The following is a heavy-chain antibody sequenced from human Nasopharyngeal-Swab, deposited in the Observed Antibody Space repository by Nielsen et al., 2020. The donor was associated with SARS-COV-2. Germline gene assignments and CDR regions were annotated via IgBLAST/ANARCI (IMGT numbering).Heavy chain of an antibody. V-gene: IGHV5-51*01. CDR3: ARTAIEGGYYRGDAFDI. J-gene: IGHJ3*02. CDR1: GYRFISYW. CDR2: IYPGDSDT. Sequence: GGSLRLSCKGSGYRFISYWIGWVRQMPGKGLEWMGIIYPGDSDTRYGPSFQGQVTISADKSISTAYLQWSSLKASDTAMYYCARTAIEGGYYRGDAFDIWGQGTMVTVSS. D-gene: IGHD3-22*01.